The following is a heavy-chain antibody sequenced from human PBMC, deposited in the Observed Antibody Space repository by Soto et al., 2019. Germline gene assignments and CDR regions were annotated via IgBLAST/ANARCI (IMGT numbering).Heavy chain of an antibody. CDR2: LYRTGST. CDR1: GGSFTSNNW. J-gene: IGHJ4*02. CDR3: ARRDPGTSVDY. D-gene: IGHD1-7*01. Sequence: QVQLQESGPGLVKPSGTLSLTCAVSGGSFTSNNWWTWVRQPPGQGLEWIGELYRTGSTNYNPSLKSRVTISLDKSENQFSLKVTSLTAADTAVYYCARRDPGTSVDYWGQGTLVTVSS. V-gene: IGHV4-4*02.